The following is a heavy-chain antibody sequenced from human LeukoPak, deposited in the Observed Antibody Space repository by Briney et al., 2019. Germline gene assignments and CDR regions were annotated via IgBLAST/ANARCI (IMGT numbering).Heavy chain of an antibody. Sequence: GGSLRLSCAASGFTSSSYSMNWVRQAPGKGLEWVSSISSSSSYIYYADSLKGRFTISRDNAKNSLYLQMNSLRAEDTAVYYCARGEGYTVTTRYNWFDPWGQGTLVTVSS. CDR2: ISSSSSYI. CDR3: ARGEGYTVTTRYNWFDP. V-gene: IGHV3-21*01. CDR1: GFTSSSYS. J-gene: IGHJ5*02. D-gene: IGHD4-17*01.